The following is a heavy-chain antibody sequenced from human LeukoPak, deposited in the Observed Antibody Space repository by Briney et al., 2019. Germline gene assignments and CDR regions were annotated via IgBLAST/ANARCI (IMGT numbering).Heavy chain of an antibody. D-gene: IGHD2-2*01. CDR1: GGSFSGYY. Sequence: SETLSLTCAVYGGSFSGYYWSWIRQPPGKGLEWIGEINHSGGTNYNPSLKSRVTISVDTSKNQFSLKLNSVTAADTAVYYCARAPVRHIVVVPAAIRFDPWGQGTLVTVSS. V-gene: IGHV4-34*01. J-gene: IGHJ5*02. CDR2: INHSGGT. CDR3: ARAPVRHIVVVPAAIRFDP.